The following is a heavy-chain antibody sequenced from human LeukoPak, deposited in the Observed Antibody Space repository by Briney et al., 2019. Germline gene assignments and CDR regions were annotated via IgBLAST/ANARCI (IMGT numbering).Heavy chain of an antibody. D-gene: IGHD6-25*01. J-gene: IGHJ3*02. CDR2: IKQDGSEK. CDR1: GFTFSSYW. Sequence: GGSLRLSCAASGFTFSSYWMSWVRQAPGKGLEWVASIKQDGSEKYYVDSVKGRFTISRDNAKNSLYLQMSSLRGEDTAVYYCARYTSGWHAYDIWGQGTMATVSS. V-gene: IGHV3-7*05. CDR3: ARYTSGWHAYDI.